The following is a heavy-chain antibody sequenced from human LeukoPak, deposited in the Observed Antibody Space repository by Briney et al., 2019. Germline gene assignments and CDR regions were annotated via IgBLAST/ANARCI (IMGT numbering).Heavy chain of an antibody. J-gene: IGHJ6*02. CDR3: ARQGHSNYYGMDV. D-gene: IGHD4-11*01. CDR2: IYYSGST. V-gene: IGHV4-59*08. Sequence: SETLSLTCTVSGGSISSYYWSWIRQPPGKGLEWIGYIYYSGSTNYNPSLKSRVTISVDTSKNQFSLKLSSVTAADTAVYYCARQGHSNYYGMDVWGQGTTVTVSS. CDR1: GGSISSYY.